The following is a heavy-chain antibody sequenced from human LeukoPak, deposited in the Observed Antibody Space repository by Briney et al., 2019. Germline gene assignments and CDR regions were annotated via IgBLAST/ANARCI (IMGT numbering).Heavy chain of an antibody. CDR3: ARVGSGYFDY. CDR1: GYTFTGYY. D-gene: IGHD2-15*01. Sequence: ASVKVSCKPSGYTFTGYYMHWVRQAPGQGLEWMGWINPNSGGTHYAQKFHGRVNMTRDKSISTAYMELSRLGSAATAVYYCARVGSGYFDYWGQGTLVTVSS. V-gene: IGHV1-2*02. CDR2: INPNSGGT. J-gene: IGHJ4*02.